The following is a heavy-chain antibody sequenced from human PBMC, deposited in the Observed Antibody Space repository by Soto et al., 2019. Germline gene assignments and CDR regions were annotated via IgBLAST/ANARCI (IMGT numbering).Heavy chain of an antibody. CDR2: ISSSGSTI. CDR3: ARDGVLRFLEWLLTPHTIPAEFDY. V-gene: IGHV3-11*01. J-gene: IGHJ4*02. D-gene: IGHD3-3*01. CDR1: GVTFRDYD. Sequence: PWGSLRLACAASGVTFRDYDMSWIRQAPGKGLEWVSYISSSGSTIYYADSVKGRFTISRDNAKNSLYLQMNSLRAEDTAVYYCARDGVLRFLEWLLTPHTIPAEFDYWGQGTLVTVSS.